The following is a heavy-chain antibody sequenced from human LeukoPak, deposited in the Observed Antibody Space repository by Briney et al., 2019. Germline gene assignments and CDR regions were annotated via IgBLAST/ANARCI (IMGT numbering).Heavy chain of an antibody. CDR1: GFTFSSYS. CDR3: ARDTPPGVAAGETHI. D-gene: IGHD6-13*01. Sequence: GGSLRLSCAASGFTFSSYSMNWVRQAPGKGLEWVSYISSSSSTIYYADSVKGRFTISRDNAKNPLYLQMNSLRDEDTAVYYCARDTPPGVAAGETHIWGQGTMVTVSS. CDR2: ISSSSSTI. J-gene: IGHJ3*02. V-gene: IGHV3-48*02.